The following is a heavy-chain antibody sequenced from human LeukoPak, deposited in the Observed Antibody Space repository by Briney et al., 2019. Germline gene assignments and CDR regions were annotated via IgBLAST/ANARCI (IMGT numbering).Heavy chain of an antibody. J-gene: IGHJ4*02. CDR3: ARDAPPRYDILTGDDDN. CDR2: ISSSSSYI. V-gene: IGHV3-21*01. D-gene: IGHD3-9*01. CDR1: GFTFSSYS. Sequence: GGSLRLSCAASGFTFSSYSMNWVRQAPGKGLEWVSSISSSSSYIYYADSVKGRFTISRDNAKNSLYLQMNSLRAEDTAVYYCARDAPPRYDILTGDDDNWGQGTLVTVSS.